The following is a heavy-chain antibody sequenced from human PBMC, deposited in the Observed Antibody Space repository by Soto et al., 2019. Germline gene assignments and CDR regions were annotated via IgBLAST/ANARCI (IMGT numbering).Heavy chain of an antibody. CDR1: GYTFTSYG. CDR2: ISAYNGNT. CDR3: ARDYYGSGSSITFDY. D-gene: IGHD3-10*01. Sequence: ASVKVSCKASGYTFTSYGISWVRQAPGQGLEWMGWISAYNGNTNYAQKLQGRVTMTTDTSTSTAYMELRSLRSDDTAVYSCARDYYGSGSSITFDYCGQGTLVTVSS. V-gene: IGHV1-18*04. J-gene: IGHJ4*02.